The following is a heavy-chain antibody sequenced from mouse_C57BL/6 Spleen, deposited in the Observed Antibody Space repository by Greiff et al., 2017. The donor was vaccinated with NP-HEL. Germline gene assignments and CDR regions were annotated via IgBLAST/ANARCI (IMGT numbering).Heavy chain of an antibody. J-gene: IGHJ2*01. CDR1: GYTFTSYW. CDR3: ASSIYYDYVFDY. Sequence: QVQLKQPGAELVKPGASVKLSCKASGYTFTSYWMHWVKQRPGQGLEWIGMIHPNSGSTNYNEKFKSKATLTVDKSSSTAYMQLSSLTSEDSAVYYCASSIYYDYVFDYWGQGTTLTVSS. D-gene: IGHD2-4*01. V-gene: IGHV1-64*01. CDR2: IHPNSGST.